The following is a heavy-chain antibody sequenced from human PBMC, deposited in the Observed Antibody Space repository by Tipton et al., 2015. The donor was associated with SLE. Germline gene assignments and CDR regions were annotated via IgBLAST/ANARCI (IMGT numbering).Heavy chain of an antibody. V-gene: IGHV4-59*08. CDR2: MYYSGST. D-gene: IGHD2-2*01. CDR1: GDSISGYY. CDR3: ARGGDIVVVPAAMSDY. Sequence: TLSLTCTVSGDSISGYYWSWIRQPPGKGLEWIGYMYYSGSTNYNPSLKSRVTISVDTSKNQFSLKLSSVTAADTAVYYCARGGDIVVVPAAMSDYWGQGTLVTVSS. J-gene: IGHJ4*02.